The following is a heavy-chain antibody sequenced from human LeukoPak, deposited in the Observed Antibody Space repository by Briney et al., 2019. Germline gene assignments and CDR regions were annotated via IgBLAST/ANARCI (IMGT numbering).Heavy chain of an antibody. Sequence: GGSLRLSCAASGFTFSTYSMNWVRKAPGKGLEWVSYISSSGNTIYYADSVKGRFTISRDNAKNSLYLQVNSLRDEDTAVYYCAREGPVVRGSEVDYWGQGTLVTVSS. CDR2: ISSSGNTI. CDR3: AREGPVVRGSEVDY. D-gene: IGHD4-23*01. CDR1: GFTFSTYS. V-gene: IGHV3-48*02. J-gene: IGHJ4*02.